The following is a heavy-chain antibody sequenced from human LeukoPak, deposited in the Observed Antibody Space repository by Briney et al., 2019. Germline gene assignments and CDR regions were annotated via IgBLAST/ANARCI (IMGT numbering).Heavy chain of an antibody. J-gene: IGHJ5*02. V-gene: IGHV3-30*01. CDR2: ISYDGSNK. Sequence: GGSLRLSCAASGFTFSSYAMHWVRQAPGKGLEWVAVISYDGSNKYYAASVKGRFTISRDNSKNALYLQMNSLVAEDTAVYYCARGSPVVPAATVFDPWGQGTLVTVSS. CDR1: GFTFSSYA. D-gene: IGHD2-2*01. CDR3: ARGSPVVPAATVFDP.